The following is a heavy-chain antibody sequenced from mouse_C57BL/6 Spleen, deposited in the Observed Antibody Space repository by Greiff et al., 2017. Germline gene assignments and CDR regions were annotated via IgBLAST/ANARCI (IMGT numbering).Heavy chain of an antibody. V-gene: IGHV1-15*01. CDR3: TRDDYGYWYFDV. J-gene: IGHJ1*03. D-gene: IGHD1-1*01. CDR2: IDPETGGT. Sequence: VQLVESGAELVRPGASVTLSCKASGYTFTDYEMHWVKQTPVQGLEWIGAIDPETGGTAYKQKFKGKAILTADKSSSTAYMELRSLTSEDSAVYYCTRDDYGYWYFDVWGTGTTVTVSS. CDR1: GYTFTDYE.